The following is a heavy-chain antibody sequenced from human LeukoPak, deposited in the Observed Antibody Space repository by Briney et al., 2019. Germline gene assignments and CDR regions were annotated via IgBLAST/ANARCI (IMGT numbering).Heavy chain of an antibody. Sequence: PGRSLRLSCAASGFTFDDYAMHWVRQAPGKGLEWVSGISWNSGSIGYADSVKGRFTISRDNAKNSLYLQMNSLRAEDTALYYCAKATGYSSSWYPFDYWGQGTLVTVSS. CDR3: AKATGYSSSWYPFDY. CDR2: ISWNSGSI. V-gene: IGHV3-9*01. D-gene: IGHD6-13*01. J-gene: IGHJ4*02. CDR1: GFTFDDYA.